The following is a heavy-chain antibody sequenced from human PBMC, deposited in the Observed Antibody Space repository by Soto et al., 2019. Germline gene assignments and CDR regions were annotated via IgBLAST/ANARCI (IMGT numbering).Heavy chain of an antibody. D-gene: IGHD2-8*01. CDR1: GFTFTSSA. CDR2: IADGSGYT. V-gene: IGHV1-58*01. J-gene: IGHJ4*02. CDR3: AADATAWQQMVPSDY. Sequence: ASVKVSCKASGFTFTSSAFQWVRQARGQRLEWIGWIADGSGYTNYAQRFQDRVTLTRDMSTATTYMELSRLTSEDTAIYYCAADATAWQQMVPSDYWGQGTPVTVSS.